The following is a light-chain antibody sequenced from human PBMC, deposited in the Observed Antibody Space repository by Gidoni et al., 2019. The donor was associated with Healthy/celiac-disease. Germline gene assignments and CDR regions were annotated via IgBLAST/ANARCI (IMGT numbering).Light chain of an antibody. CDR3: QQYNNGPPLT. V-gene: IGKV3-15*01. CDR2: GAS. J-gene: IGKJ4*01. CDR1: KSVSSN. Sequence: ELVMTQSPATLSVSPGERATLSCRASKSVSSNLAWYQQKPGQAPRLRIYGASTRATGIPAMFSGSGSGTEFTLPISSLQSEDFAVYYCQQYNNGPPLTFGGGTKVEIK.